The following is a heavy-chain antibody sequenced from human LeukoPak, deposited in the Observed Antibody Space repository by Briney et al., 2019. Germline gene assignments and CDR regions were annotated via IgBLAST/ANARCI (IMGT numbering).Heavy chain of an antibody. V-gene: IGHV4-59*01. D-gene: IGHD6-19*01. CDR2: IYYSGCT. CDR3: AGSIGAVAGPFDY. Sequence: TSETLSLTCTVSGGSISSYYWSWIRQPPGKGLEWIGYIYYSGCTNYNPSLKSRVTISVDTSKNQFSLKLSSVTAADTAVYYCAGSIGAVAGPFDYWGQGTLVTVSS. CDR1: GGSISSYY. J-gene: IGHJ4*02.